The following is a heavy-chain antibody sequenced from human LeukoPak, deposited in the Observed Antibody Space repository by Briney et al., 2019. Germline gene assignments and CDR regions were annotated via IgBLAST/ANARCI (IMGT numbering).Heavy chain of an antibody. CDR3: ARGMMGACDW. CDR1: GFTFSTYW. CDR2: IKQDGSET. J-gene: IGHJ4*02. V-gene: IGHV3-7*01. D-gene: IGHD2-21*01. Sequence: GGSLRLSCAASGFTFSTYWMNWVRQAPGKGLEWVANIKQDGSETYYVDSVRGRFTISRDNAKNSLFLQMNSLRAEDTAVYYCARGMMGACDWWGRGTLVTVSS.